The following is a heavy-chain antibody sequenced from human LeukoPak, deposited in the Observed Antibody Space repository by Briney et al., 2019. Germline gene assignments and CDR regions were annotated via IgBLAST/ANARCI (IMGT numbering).Heavy chain of an antibody. J-gene: IGHJ4*02. V-gene: IGHV3-23*01. CDR3: AKVTGGDMITYGGLDY. Sequence: GRSLRLSCAASGFTFSHYAMSWVRQAPGKGLEWVSAISGNGDITYYTDSVKGRFTISRDNSKNTLYLQMNSLRAEDTAVYYCAKVTGGDMITYGGLDYWGQGTLVTVS. CDR2: ISGNGDIT. D-gene: IGHD3-16*01. CDR1: GFTFSHYA.